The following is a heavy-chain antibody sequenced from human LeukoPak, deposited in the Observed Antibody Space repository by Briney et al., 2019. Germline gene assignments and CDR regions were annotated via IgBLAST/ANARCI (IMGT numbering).Heavy chain of an antibody. Sequence: GASVKVSCKASGYTFTSYYMHWVRQAPGQGLEWMGIINPSGGSTSYAQKFQGRVTMTRDMSTSTVYMELSSLRSEDTAVYYCARDVSHHYYDSSGFDYWGQGTLVTVSS. CDR2: INPSGGST. CDR1: GYTFTSYY. J-gene: IGHJ4*02. D-gene: IGHD3-22*01. V-gene: IGHV1-46*01. CDR3: ARDVSHHYYDSSGFDY.